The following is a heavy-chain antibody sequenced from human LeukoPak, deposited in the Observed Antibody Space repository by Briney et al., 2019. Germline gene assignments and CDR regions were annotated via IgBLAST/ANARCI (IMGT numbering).Heavy chain of an antibody. J-gene: IGHJ3*01. D-gene: IGHD3-22*01. CDR2: IYPGDSDT. CDR1: GYRFSTYW. Sequence: GESLQISCKGSGYRFSTYWIAWVRQMPGKGLEWMGIIYPGDSDTRYSPSFQGQVTISADKSVNTAYLQWSSLKASDTAMYYCARPNITSYYDSRGYVAFDVWGQGTLVTVSS. V-gene: IGHV5-51*01. CDR3: ARPNITSYYDSRGYVAFDV.